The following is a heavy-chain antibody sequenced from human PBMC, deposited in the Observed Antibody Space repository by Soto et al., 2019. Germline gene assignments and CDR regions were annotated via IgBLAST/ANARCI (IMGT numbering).Heavy chain of an antibody. J-gene: IGHJ5*02. CDR1: GGSIRSGDYY. Sequence: KTSETLSLTCTVSGGSIRSGDYYWSWIRQPPGKGLEWIGYIYYSGSTYYNPSLKSRVTMSVDTSKNQFSLKLSSVTVADTAVYYCARAEHINSGWFDPWGQGTLVTVSS. CDR2: IYYSGST. D-gene: IGHD6-13*01. CDR3: ARAEHINSGWFDP. V-gene: IGHV4-30-4*01.